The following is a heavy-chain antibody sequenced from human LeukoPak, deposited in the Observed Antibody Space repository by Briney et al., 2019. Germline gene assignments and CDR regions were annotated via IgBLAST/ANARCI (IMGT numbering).Heavy chain of an antibody. CDR3: ARLILSGSYLYYFDY. CDR1: GGSISSYY. J-gene: IGHJ4*02. V-gene: IGHV4-59*08. CDR2: ISYSGNT. D-gene: IGHD1-26*01. Sequence: SETLSLTCTVSGGSISSYYWSWIRQPPGKGLAWVGYISYSGNTNYNPSLKSRVTISVDMSKNQFSLKLSSVTAADTAVYHCARLILSGSYLYYFDYWGQGTLVTVSS.